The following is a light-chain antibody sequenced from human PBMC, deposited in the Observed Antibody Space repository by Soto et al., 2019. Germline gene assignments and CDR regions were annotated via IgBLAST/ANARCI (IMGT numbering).Light chain of an antibody. J-gene: IGKJ5*01. CDR1: QSVSSY. CDR3: QQRRGT. V-gene: IGKV3-11*01. Sequence: EIVLTQSPATLSLSPGERATLSCRASQSVSSYLAWYQQKPGQAPRLLIYDASNRATGIPARFSGSGSGTDFTLTLRSLEPEDFAVYYCQQRRGTFGQGTRLEIK. CDR2: DAS.